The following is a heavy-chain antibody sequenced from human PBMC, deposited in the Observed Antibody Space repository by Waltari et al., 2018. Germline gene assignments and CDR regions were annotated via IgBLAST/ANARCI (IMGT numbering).Heavy chain of an antibody. CDR3: TKEVGYDSNSYGDS. V-gene: IGHV3-30*18. CDR1: VFTFDTSG. D-gene: IGHD3-22*01. Sequence: QVHLVESGGGEVKPGGSLRLSCGASVFTFDTSGMHWVRQAPGKGLEWVAVISYDGGLIYYGEAVKGRFTVSRDNSKNTLFLQMTSLRADDTAVYYCTKEVGYDSNSYGDSWGQGTLVTVST. J-gene: IGHJ4*02. CDR2: ISYDGGLI.